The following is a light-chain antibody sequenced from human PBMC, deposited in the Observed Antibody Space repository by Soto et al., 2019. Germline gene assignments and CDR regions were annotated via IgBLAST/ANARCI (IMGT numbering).Light chain of an antibody. CDR3: SSYTSSSTLEGV. Sequence: QSALTQPASVSWSPGQSITISCTGTSSDVGGYNYVSWYQQHPGKAPKLMIYDVSNRPSGVSNRFSGSKSGNTASLTISGLQAEDEADYYCSSYTSSSTLEGVFGGGTKLTVL. CDR1: SSDVGGYNY. V-gene: IGLV2-14*01. J-gene: IGLJ3*02. CDR2: DVS.